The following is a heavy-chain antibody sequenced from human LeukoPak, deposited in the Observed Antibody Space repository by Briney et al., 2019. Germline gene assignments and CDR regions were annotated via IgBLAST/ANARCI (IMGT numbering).Heavy chain of an antibody. D-gene: IGHD7-27*01. V-gene: IGHV3-48*01. Sequence: GGSLRLSCAASGFTFSSYSMNWVRQAPGKRLEWVSYISSSSSTIYYADSVRVRFTISRDNAKNSLYLQMNSLRGEDTAVYYCARKTGGSLDIWGQGTMVTVSS. J-gene: IGHJ3*02. CDR3: ARKTGGSLDI. CDR1: GFTFSSYS. CDR2: ISSSSSTI.